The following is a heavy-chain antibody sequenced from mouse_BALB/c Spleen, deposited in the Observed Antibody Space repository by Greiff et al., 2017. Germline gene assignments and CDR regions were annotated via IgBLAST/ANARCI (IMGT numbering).Heavy chain of an antibody. Sequence: EVKLVESGGGLVKPGGSLKLSCAASGFTFSSYTMSWVRQTPEKRLEWVATISSGGSYTYYPDSVKGRFTISRDNAKNTLYLQMSSLKSEDTAMYYCTRETTATDFDVWGAGTTVTVSS. V-gene: IGHV5-6-4*01. CDR3: TRETTATDFDV. CDR1: GFTFSSYT. D-gene: IGHD1-2*01. J-gene: IGHJ1*01. CDR2: ISSGGSYT.